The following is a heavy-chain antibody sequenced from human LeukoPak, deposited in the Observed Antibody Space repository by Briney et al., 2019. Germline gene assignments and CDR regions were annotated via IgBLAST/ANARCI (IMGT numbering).Heavy chain of an antibody. J-gene: IGHJ6*03. V-gene: IGHV1-8*01. CDR1: GYTFSSYD. CDR2: MNPNSGHT. Sequence: ASVKVSCKASGYTFSSYDIIWVRQASGQGLEWMGWMNPNSGHTGYAQKFQGRVTMTRNTSISTAYMELSSLRSEDTAVYYCARTYYGSGSYYRPYYYYMDVWGKGTTVTVSS. CDR3: ARTYYGSGSYYRPYYYYMDV. D-gene: IGHD3-10*01.